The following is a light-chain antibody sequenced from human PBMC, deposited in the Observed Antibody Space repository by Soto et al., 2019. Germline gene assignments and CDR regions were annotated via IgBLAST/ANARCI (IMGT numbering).Light chain of an antibody. CDR2: GAS. Sequence: EIVLTQSPGTLSLSPGEIATLSFMASQSVSSSYLAWYQQKPGQAPRLLIYGASSRATGIPGRFSGSGSGTDFTLTISSLEPEDFAVYYCQQRSTWPATFGPGTKVDIK. CDR1: QSVSSSY. CDR3: QQRSTWPAT. V-gene: IGKV3D-20*02. J-gene: IGKJ3*01.